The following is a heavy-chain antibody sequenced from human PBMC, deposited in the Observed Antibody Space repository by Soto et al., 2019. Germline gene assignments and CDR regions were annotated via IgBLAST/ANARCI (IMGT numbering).Heavy chain of an antibody. V-gene: IGHV4-34*01. CDR1: GGSFSGYY. J-gene: IGHJ6*02. CDR3: AKELWSGPMDV. D-gene: IGHD3-3*01. CDR2: VNHGGTS. Sequence: PSETLSLTCAVHGGSFSGYYWDWIRQPPGKGLEWIGEVNHGGTSNYNPSLKSRAIISVDTSKNQFSLKLTSVTAEDTAVYYCAKELWSGPMDVWGQGTTVTVSS.